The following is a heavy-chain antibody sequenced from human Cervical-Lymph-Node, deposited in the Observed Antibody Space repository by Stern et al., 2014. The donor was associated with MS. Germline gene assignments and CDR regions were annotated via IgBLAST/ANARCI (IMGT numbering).Heavy chain of an antibody. CDR3: ATSAGFYSAMDV. CDR1: GGTFSNSA. Sequence: VDLMESGAEVKKPGSSVKVSCRSSGGTFSNSAFCWIRLAPRPGLEWVGAIIPSLGTATYAQRFQGRVTISAHESTNTAYMELSSLRSEDTAVYYCATSAGFYSAMDVWGPGTTVAVSS. CDR2: IIPSLGTA. J-gene: IGHJ6*02. V-gene: IGHV1-69*01. D-gene: IGHD2-21*01.